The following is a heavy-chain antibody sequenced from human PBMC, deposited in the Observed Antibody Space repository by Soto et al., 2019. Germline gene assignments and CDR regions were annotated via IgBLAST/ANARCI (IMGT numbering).Heavy chain of an antibody. CDR3: ATRRTYYYDSSGYLFDY. CDR2: IIPIFGTA. J-gene: IGHJ4*02. V-gene: IGHV1-69*01. D-gene: IGHD3-22*01. Sequence: QVQLVQSGAEVKKPGSSVKVSCKASGGTFSSYAISWVRQAPGQGLEWMGGIIPIFGTANYAQKFQGRGTITADESTSTAYMELSSLRSEDTAVYYCATRRTYYYDSSGYLFDYWGQGTLVTVSS. CDR1: GGTFSSYA.